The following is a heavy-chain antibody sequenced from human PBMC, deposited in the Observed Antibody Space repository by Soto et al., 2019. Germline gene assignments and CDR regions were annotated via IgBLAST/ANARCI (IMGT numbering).Heavy chain of an antibody. Sequence: PGGSLRLSCAASGFTFSSYCMHWVRQAPGKGLEWVSAINWIGGSTNYADSMKGRFTISRDNAKNSLYLQMSSLRAEDTALYYCARHGGTPDLYFDYWGQGTPVTVSS. V-gene: IGHV3-20*04. J-gene: IGHJ4*02. CDR2: INWIGGST. D-gene: IGHD3-16*01. CDR3: ARHGGTPDLYFDY. CDR1: GFTFSSYC.